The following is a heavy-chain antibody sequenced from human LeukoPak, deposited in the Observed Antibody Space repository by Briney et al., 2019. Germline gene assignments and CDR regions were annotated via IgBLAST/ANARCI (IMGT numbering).Heavy chain of an antibody. J-gene: IGHJ6*02. CDR1: GFTFTSSA. D-gene: IGHD1-26*01. CDR3: AADPGGSYYYGMDV. CDR2: IVVGSGNT. Sequence: SVKVSCKASGFTFTSSAMQWVRQARGQRLEWIGWIVVGSGNTNYAQKFQERVTITRDMSTSTAYMELSSLRSEDTAVYYCAADPGGSYYYGMDVWGQGTTVTVSS. V-gene: IGHV1-58*02.